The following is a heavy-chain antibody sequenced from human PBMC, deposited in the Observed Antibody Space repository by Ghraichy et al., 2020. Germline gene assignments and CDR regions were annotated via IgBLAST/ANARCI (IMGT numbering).Heavy chain of an antibody. Sequence: ASVKVSCKASGYTFTGYYMHWVRQSPGQGLEWMGWINPNSGGTNYAQKFQGWVTMTRDTSISTAYMELSRLRSDDTAVYYWARDSGCSSTSCGRLGGNWFDPGGQGTLVTVSS. V-gene: IGHV1-2*04. CDR3: ARDSGCSSTSCGRLGGNWFDP. CDR2: INPNSGGT. D-gene: IGHD2-2*01. J-gene: IGHJ5*02. CDR1: GYTFTGYY.